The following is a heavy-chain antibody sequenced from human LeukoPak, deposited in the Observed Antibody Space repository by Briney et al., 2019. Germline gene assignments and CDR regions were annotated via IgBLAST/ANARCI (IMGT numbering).Heavy chain of an antibody. D-gene: IGHD6-19*01. CDR2: IQPGNPEI. J-gene: IGHJ4*02. CDR3: ARHRAVAGNFDY. CDR1: EYSFTSYW. V-gene: IGHV5-51*01. Sequence: GESLKISCKASEYSFTSYWIGWVRQMPGKGLEWVGNIQPGNPEIRYSPSFQGQVTLSADKSISTAYLQWSSLKASDTAMYYCARHRAVAGNFDYWGQGTLVTVSS.